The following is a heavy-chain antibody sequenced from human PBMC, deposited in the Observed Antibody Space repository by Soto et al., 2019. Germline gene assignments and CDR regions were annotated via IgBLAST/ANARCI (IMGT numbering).Heavy chain of an antibody. V-gene: IGHV1-69*08. CDR2: IIPVLGSP. CDR1: GDTFSSYT. D-gene: IGHD2-21*02. Sequence: QVQLVQSGAEVKKPGSSVKVSCRASGDTFSSYTVNWVRQAPGRGLAWLGRIIPVLGSPDYAQKFKGRVTITADKSTNIVYMELSSLRSEDRAVYYCARRRYCGYDCYHKHYYGMDVWGQGTTVTVAS. J-gene: IGHJ6*02. CDR3: ARRRYCGYDCYHKHYYGMDV.